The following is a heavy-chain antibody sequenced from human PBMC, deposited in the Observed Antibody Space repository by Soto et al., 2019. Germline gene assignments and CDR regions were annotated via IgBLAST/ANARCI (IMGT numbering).Heavy chain of an antibody. V-gene: IGHV4-30-2*01. CDR1: GGSISSGGYS. Sequence: QLQLQESGSGLVKPSQTLSLTFAVSGGSISSGGYSWSWIRQPPGKGLEWIGYIYHSGSTYYNPSLKSRVTLAVDRSKNQFSLKLSSVTAADTAVYYCARNYGDYWGAFDIWGQGTMVTVSS. CDR3: ARNYGDYWGAFDI. J-gene: IGHJ3*02. CDR2: IYHSGST. D-gene: IGHD4-17*01.